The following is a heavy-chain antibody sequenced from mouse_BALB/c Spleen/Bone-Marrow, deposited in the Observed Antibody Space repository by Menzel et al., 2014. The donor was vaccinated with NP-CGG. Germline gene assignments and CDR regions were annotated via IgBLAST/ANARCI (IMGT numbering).Heavy chain of an antibody. CDR2: IYPGDGDT. CDR3: ARSGKGAMDY. CDR1: GYVFSTYW. D-gene: IGHD2-1*01. J-gene: IGHJ4*01. Sequence: QVHVKQSGAELVRPGSSVKISCKASGYVFSTYWMNWVKQRPGQGLERIGQIYPGDGDTNYNGKFKDKVILTADKSSSTAYMQLSSLTSEDSAVYFCARSGKGAMDYWSQGTSATVSS. V-gene: IGHV1-80*01.